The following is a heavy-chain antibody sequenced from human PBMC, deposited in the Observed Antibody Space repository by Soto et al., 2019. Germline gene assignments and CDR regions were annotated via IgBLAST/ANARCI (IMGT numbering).Heavy chain of an antibody. J-gene: IGHJ4*02. CDR3: ARGDDYGDRKAD. CDR2: ISYDGSNK. CDR1: GFPFTSYG. V-gene: IGHV3-30*03. Sequence: QVQLVESGGGVVQPGRSLRLSCAASGFPFTSYGMHWVREGPDKGLEWVAIISYDGSNKYYADSVKGRFTISRDNSKNTLYLQMNSLRAEDTAVYYCARGDDYGDRKADWGQGTLVTVSS. D-gene: IGHD4-17*01.